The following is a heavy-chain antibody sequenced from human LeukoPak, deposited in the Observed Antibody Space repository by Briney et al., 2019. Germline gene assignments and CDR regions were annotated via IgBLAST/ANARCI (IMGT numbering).Heavy chain of an antibody. Sequence: GESLKISCKGSGYSFTSYWIGWVRQMPGKGLEWMGIIYPGDSDTRYSPSFQCQVTISADKSISTAYLQWSSLKASDTALYYCARQDYYDSSGNVFDYWGQGTLVTVSS. V-gene: IGHV5-51*01. J-gene: IGHJ4*02. CDR2: IYPGDSDT. CDR3: ARQDYYDSSGNVFDY. D-gene: IGHD3-22*01. CDR1: GYSFTSYW.